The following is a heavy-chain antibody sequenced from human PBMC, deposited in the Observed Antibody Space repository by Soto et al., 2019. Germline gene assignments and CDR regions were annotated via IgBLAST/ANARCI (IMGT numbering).Heavy chain of an antibody. CDR3: ARTYYSDSSGYPPIDY. J-gene: IGHJ4*02. CDR1: GFTFSSYG. Sequence: QVQLVESGGGVVQPGRSLRLSCAASGFTFSSYGMHWVRQAPGKGLEWVAVIWYDGSNRYYADSVKGRFTISRDNSKNTLYLQMNSLRAEDTAVYYCARTYYSDSSGYPPIDYWGQGTLVTVSS. V-gene: IGHV3-33*01. D-gene: IGHD3-22*01. CDR2: IWYDGSNR.